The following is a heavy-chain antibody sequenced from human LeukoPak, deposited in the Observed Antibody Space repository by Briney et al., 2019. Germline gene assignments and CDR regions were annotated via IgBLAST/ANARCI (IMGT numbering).Heavy chain of an antibody. D-gene: IGHD6-13*01. CDR2: IYYTGST. CDR3: ARHVRKRGIAAAGSPGWFDP. J-gene: IGHJ5*02. CDR1: GGSISSSSYY. V-gene: IGHV4-39*01. Sequence: SETLSLTCTVSGGSISSSSYYWGWIRQPPGKGLEWIGNIYYTGSTYYNPSLKSLVSISVDTSKNQFSLKLNSVTAADTAVYYCARHVRKRGIAAAGSPGWFDPWGQGTLVTVSS.